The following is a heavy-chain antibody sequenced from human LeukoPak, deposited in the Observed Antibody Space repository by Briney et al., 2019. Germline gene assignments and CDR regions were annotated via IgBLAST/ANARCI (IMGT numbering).Heavy chain of an antibody. CDR2: IYYSRGT. CDR1: GGSISSGGYY. Sequence: SQTLSLTCTVSGGSISSGGYYWSWIRQHPGKGLGWIGYIYYSRGTYYNPSLKSRVTISVDTSKNQFSLKLSSVTAADTAVYFCARVTGTTPFDCWGHGTLVTVSS. J-gene: IGHJ4*01. D-gene: IGHD1-1*01. CDR3: ARVTGTTPFDC. V-gene: IGHV4-31*03.